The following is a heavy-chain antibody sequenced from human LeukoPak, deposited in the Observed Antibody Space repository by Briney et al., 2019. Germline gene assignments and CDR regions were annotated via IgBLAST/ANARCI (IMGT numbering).Heavy chain of an antibody. CDR3: AREGTVGTLRQIDY. CDR1: GNSISSGYY. Sequence: SETLSLTCTVSGNSISSGYYWGWIRQPPGKGLKWIGSISHSGNTYYNPSLKSRVTISVDTSKNQFSLKLSSVTAADTAVYYCAREGTVGTLRQIDYWGQGTLVTVSS. V-gene: IGHV4-38-2*02. J-gene: IGHJ4*02. CDR2: ISHSGNT. D-gene: IGHD1-26*01.